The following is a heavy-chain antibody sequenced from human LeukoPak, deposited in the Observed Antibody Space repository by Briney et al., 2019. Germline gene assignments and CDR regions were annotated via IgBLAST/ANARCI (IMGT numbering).Heavy chain of an antibody. Sequence: PGGSLRLSCAASGFTFNTNAMSWLRQAPGKGLEWVSAISGRTGGTYYADSVKGRFTISRDNSKSTLYLQMDSLRAEDTAVYYCAKCGNSGCHLIDYWGQGTLVTVSS. J-gene: IGHJ4*02. CDR3: AKCGNSGCHLIDY. CDR2: ISGRTGGT. CDR1: GFTFNTNA. D-gene: IGHD5-12*01. V-gene: IGHV3-23*01.